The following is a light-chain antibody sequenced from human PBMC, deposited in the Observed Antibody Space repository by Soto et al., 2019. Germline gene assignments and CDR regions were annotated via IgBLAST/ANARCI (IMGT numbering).Light chain of an antibody. J-gene: IGLJ1*01. Sequence: QSALTQPASVSGSTGESITISCTGTSSDVGSYNLVSWYQQHPGKAPKLMICEVSKRPSGVSNRFSGSKSGNTASLTISGLQAEDEADYYCCSYAGSSTYVFRTGIKLTVL. CDR3: CSYAGSSTYV. V-gene: IGLV2-23*02. CDR1: SSDVGSYNL. CDR2: EVS.